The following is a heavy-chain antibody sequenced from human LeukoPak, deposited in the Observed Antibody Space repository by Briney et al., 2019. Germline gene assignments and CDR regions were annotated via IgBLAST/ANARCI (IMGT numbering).Heavy chain of an antibody. J-gene: IGHJ4*02. CDR2: INPGDTNI. Sequence: GESLKISCKASGYSFATYWIGWVRQMPGKGLEWMGMINPGDTNIAYSPSFQGQVTISADRSISTAYLQWSSLKASDTAMYYCARPRRAKRDEDFWGQGALVTVSS. D-gene: IGHD1-1*01. CDR3: ARPRRAKRDEDF. CDR1: GYSFATYW. V-gene: IGHV5-51*01.